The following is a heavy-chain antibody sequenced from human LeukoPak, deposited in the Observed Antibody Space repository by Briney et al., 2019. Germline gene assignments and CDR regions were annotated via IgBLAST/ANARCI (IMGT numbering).Heavy chain of an antibody. J-gene: IGHJ3*02. CDR1: GFTFSSYA. CDR3: AKHSDSGYTSRDAFDI. Sequence: LAGGSLRLSCAASGFTFSSYAVSWVRQTPGRGLEWVSTISGSAGITYYAESVRGRFTISRDNSKNTLYLQMNSLRAADTAVYYCAKHSDSGYTSRDAFDIWGQGTMVTVSS. V-gene: IGHV3-23*01. D-gene: IGHD6-13*01. CDR2: ISGSAGIT.